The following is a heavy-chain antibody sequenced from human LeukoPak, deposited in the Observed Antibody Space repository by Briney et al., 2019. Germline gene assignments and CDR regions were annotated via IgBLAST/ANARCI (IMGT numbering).Heavy chain of an antibody. D-gene: IGHD6-13*01. J-gene: IGHJ4*02. V-gene: IGHV3-48*01. CDR3: ARCIYSSSWPWDY. CDR1: GFTFSSYS. CDR2: ISSSSSTI. Sequence: GGSLRLSCAASGFTFSSYSMNWVRQAPGKGLEWVSYISSSSSTIYYADSVKGRFTISRDNAKNSLYLQMNSLRAEDTAVYYRARCIYSSSWPWDYWGQGTLVTVSS.